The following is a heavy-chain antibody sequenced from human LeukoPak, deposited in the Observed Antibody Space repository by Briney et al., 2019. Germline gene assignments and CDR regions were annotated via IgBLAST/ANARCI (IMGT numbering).Heavy chain of an antibody. Sequence: PGRSLRLSCAASGFTFSSYWMHWVRQAPGKGLVWVSRINSDGSSTGYADSVKGRFTISRDNAKNTLYLQMNSLRAEDTAVYYCARGGSSSWYEGYYYYYMDVWGKGTTVTISS. CDR3: ARGGSSSWYEGYYYYYMDV. D-gene: IGHD6-13*01. V-gene: IGHV3-74*01. J-gene: IGHJ6*03. CDR1: GFTFSSYW. CDR2: INSDGSST.